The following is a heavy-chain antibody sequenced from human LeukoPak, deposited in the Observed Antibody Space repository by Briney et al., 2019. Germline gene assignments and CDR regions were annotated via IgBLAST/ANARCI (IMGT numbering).Heavy chain of an antibody. Sequence: GGSLRLSCAASGFTFSSYAMHWVRQAPGKGLEWVAVISYDGSNKYYADSVKGRLTISRDNSKNTLYLQMNSLRAEDTAVYYCARGLLGDYGAEYFQHWGQGTLVTVSS. V-gene: IGHV3-30-3*01. D-gene: IGHD4-17*01. CDR2: ISYDGSNK. CDR3: ARGLLGDYGAEYFQH. CDR1: GFTFSSYA. J-gene: IGHJ1*01.